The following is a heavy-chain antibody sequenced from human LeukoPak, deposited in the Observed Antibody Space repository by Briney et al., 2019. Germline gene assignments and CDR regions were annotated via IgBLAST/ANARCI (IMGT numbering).Heavy chain of an antibody. D-gene: IGHD6-19*01. V-gene: IGHV1-3*01. CDR1: GYTFTSNV. CDR3: AREFSAWTHEDY. CDR2: IIAGNGNT. Sequence: ASVKVSCKASGYTFTSNVLHWVRQAPGQRPEWMGCIIAGNGNTRYSQKFQGRVTFTRDTSATTAYMELSGLTSEDTAIYYCAREFSAWTHEDYWGQGTLVTASS. J-gene: IGHJ4*02.